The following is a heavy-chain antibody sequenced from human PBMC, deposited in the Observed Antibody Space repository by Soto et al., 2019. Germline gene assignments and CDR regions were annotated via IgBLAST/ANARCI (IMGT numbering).Heavy chain of an antibody. CDR3: NAYYDLGGGHTPL. CDR2: IKSKADGETT. V-gene: IGHV3-15*07. D-gene: IGHD3-3*01. J-gene: IGHJ4*02. Sequence: EVQLVESGGGLVKPGGSLGLSCAASGLTFKNVWMHWVRQAPGKGLEWVGRIKSKADGETTDYTEPVKGRFTISRDDSKTTLQLQMNSLTTEDTAVYFSNAYYDLGGGHTPLWGQGTLVTVSS. CDR1: GLTFKNVW.